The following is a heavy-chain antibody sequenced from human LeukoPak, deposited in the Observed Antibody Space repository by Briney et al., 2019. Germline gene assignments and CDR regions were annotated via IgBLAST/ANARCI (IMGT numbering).Heavy chain of an antibody. V-gene: IGHV3-23*01. CDR2: ISGSGGST. J-gene: IGHJ4*02. Sequence: GGSLRLSCAASGFTFSSYAMSWVRQAPGKGLEWVSAISGSGGSTYYADSVKGRFTISRDNSKSTLYLQMNSLRAEDTAVYYCAKARREVFSPFDYWGQGTLVTVSS. CDR1: GFTFSSYA. CDR3: AKARREVFSPFDY.